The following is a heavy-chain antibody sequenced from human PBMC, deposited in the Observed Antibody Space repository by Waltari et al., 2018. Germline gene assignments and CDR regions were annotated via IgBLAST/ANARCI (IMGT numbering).Heavy chain of an antibody. CDR3: AKGYSSSWPTFDY. J-gene: IGHJ4*02. Sequence: QVQLVESGGGVVQPGRSLRLSCAASGFTFSSYGMHWVRQAPGKGMEWVAVNSYDGRNNYYADSVKVRLTISRDNSKNTLYLQMNSLRAEDTAVYYCAKGYSSSWPTFDYWGQGTLVTVSS. D-gene: IGHD6-13*01. V-gene: IGHV3-30*18. CDR1: GFTFSSYG. CDR2: NSYDGRNN.